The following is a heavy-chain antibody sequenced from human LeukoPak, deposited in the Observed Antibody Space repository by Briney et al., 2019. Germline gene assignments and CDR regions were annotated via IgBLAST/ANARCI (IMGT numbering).Heavy chain of an antibody. Sequence: AGGSLRLSCAASGFTFSSYSMNWVRQAPGKGLEWVSSISSSSSYIYYADSVKGRFTISRDNAKNSLYLQMNSLRAEDTAVYYCARDSYYYVSSGRTPDLDYWGQGTLVTVSS. V-gene: IGHV3-21*01. J-gene: IGHJ4*02. CDR2: ISSSSSYI. CDR1: GFTFSSYS. D-gene: IGHD3-22*01. CDR3: ARDSYYYVSSGRTPDLDY.